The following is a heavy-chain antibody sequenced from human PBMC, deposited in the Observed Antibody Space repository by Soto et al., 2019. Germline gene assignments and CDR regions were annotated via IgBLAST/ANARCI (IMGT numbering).Heavy chain of an antibody. V-gene: IGHV3-23*01. CDR3: AKGIAAAGRNLNWFDP. CDR2: ISGSGGST. J-gene: IGHJ5*02. Sequence: GGSLRLSCAASGFTFSSYAMSWVRQAPGKGLEWVSAISGSGGSTYYADSVKGRFTISRDNSKNTLYLQMNSLRAEDTAVYYCAKGIAAAGRNLNWFDPWGQGTLVTVSS. D-gene: IGHD6-13*01. CDR1: GFTFSSYA.